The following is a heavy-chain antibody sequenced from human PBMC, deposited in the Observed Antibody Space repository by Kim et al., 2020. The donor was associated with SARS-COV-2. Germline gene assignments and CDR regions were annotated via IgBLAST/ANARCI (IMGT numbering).Heavy chain of an antibody. Sequence: GGSLRLSCAASGFTFSTYGMHWVRQAPGRGLEWVSVISYDGSNKYYADSVKGRFTISRDNSKNTLYLQMNSLRSEDTAVYHCAKDTRQHANYDYWGQGTLVTVSS. CDR3: AKDTRQHANYDY. D-gene: IGHD5-18*01. CDR2: ISYDGSNK. J-gene: IGHJ4*02. V-gene: IGHV3-30*18. CDR1: GFTFSTYG.